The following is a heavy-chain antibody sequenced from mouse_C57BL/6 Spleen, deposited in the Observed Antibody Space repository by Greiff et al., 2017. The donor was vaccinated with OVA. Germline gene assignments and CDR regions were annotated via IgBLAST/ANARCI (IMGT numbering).Heavy chain of an antibody. D-gene: IGHD1-1*01. V-gene: IGHV5-4*01. J-gene: IGHJ4*01. Sequence: EVQLVESGGGLVKPGGSLKLSCAASGFTFSSYAMSWVRQTPEKRLEWVATISDGGSYTYYPDNVKGRFTISRDNAKNNLYLQMSHLKSEDTAMYYCARDATDYAMDYWGQGTSVTVSS. CDR3: ARDATDYAMDY. CDR2: ISDGGSYT. CDR1: GFTFSSYA.